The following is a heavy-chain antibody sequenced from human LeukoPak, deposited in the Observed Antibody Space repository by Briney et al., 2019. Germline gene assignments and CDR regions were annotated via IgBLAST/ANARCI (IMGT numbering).Heavy chain of an antibody. D-gene: IGHD6-6*01. Sequence: PSETLSLTCTVSGGSISGYYWSWIRQPPGKGLEWIGYIYYSGSTNYNPSLKSRVTISVDTSKNQFSLKLSSVTAADTAVYYCARDSARGGSFDYWGQGTLVTVSS. CDR1: GGSISGYY. V-gene: IGHV4-59*08. CDR2: IYYSGST. CDR3: ARDSARGGSFDY. J-gene: IGHJ4*02.